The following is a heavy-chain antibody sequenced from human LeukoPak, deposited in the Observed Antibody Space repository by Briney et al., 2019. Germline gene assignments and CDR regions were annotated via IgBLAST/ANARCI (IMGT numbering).Heavy chain of an antibody. Sequence: SETLSLTCTASGGSISSGTYYWGWIRQPPGKGLEWIATIYYSGSTYYNPSLKSRVSISVDTSKNQFSLKLSSVTAADTAVYYCVSTYYSRGDYWGQGVLVTVSS. CDR3: VSTYYSRGDY. V-gene: IGHV4-39*01. CDR2: IYYSGST. D-gene: IGHD2/OR15-2a*01. CDR1: GGSISSGTYY. J-gene: IGHJ4*02.